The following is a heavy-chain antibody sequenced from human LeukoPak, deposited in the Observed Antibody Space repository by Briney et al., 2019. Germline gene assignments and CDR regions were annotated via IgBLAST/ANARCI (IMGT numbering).Heavy chain of an antibody. J-gene: IGHJ4*02. Sequence: PSETLSLTCAVYGGSISGYYWSWIRQPPGKGLEWVGEIHYTGGTSYNPSLKSRAIISIDTSKNQLSLKLSSVTAADTAVYYCARGNILSGYCFDFWGQGALVTVSS. V-gene: IGHV4-34*01. CDR1: GGSISGYY. D-gene: IGHD3-9*01. CDR3: ARGNILSGYCFDF. CDR2: IHYTGGT.